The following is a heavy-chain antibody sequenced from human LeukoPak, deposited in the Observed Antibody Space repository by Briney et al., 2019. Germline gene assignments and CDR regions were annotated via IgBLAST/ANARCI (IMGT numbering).Heavy chain of an antibody. D-gene: IGHD4-17*01. V-gene: IGHV4-34*03. J-gene: IGHJ5*02. CDR1: GGSFSGYY. CDR2: INHSGST. CDR3: SRLYGDYGWFDL. Sequence: SETLSLTCAVYGGSFSGYYWSWVRQPPGKGLEWVGEINHSGSTNYNPSLKRRVTISVNKSKNQFSLRLRSVTAADTAVYYCSRLYGDYGWFDLWGQGTLVTVSS.